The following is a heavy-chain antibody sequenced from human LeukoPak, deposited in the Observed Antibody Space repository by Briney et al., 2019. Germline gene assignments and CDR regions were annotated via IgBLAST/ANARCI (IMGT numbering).Heavy chain of an antibody. V-gene: IGHV3-7*03. J-gene: IGHJ4*02. D-gene: IGHD3-22*01. CDR2: IKQDGSEK. Sequence: SGGSLRLSCAASGFTFSSYWMSWVRQAPGKGLEWVANIKQDGSEKYYVDSVKGRFTISRDNAKNSLYLQMNSLRAEDTAVYYCAKDRHYYDNIGPRGDYWGQGTLVTVSS. CDR1: GFTFSSYW. CDR3: AKDRHYYDNIGPRGDY.